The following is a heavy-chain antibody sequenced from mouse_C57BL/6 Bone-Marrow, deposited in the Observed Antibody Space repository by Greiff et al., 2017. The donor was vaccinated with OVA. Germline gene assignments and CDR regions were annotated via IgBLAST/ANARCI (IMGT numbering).Heavy chain of an antibody. Sequence: QVHVKQSGPGLVQPSQSLSITCTVSGFSLTSYGVHWVRQSPGKGLEWLGVIWSGGSTDYNAAFISRLSISKDNSKSQVFFKMNSLQADDTSIYYCARNSDYYGSSLKGAAYWGQGTLVTVSA. CDR1: GFSLTSYG. J-gene: IGHJ3*01. CDR2: IWSGGST. D-gene: IGHD1-1*01. CDR3: ARNSDYYGSSLKGAAY. V-gene: IGHV2-2*01.